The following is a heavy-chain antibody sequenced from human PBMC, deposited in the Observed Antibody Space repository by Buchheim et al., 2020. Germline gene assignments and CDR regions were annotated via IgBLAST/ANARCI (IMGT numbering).Heavy chain of an antibody. J-gene: IGHJ4*02. Sequence: EVQLVESGGGLVQPGGSLRLSCAASGFTFSSYWMSWVRQAPGKGLEWVANIKQDGSEKYYVDSVKGRFTISRDNAKNSLYLQMNSLKAEDTAVYYCARDSYYYDSSGSLFDYWGQGTL. CDR3: ARDSYYYDSSGSLFDY. V-gene: IGHV3-7*01. D-gene: IGHD3-22*01. CDR2: IKQDGSEK. CDR1: GFTFSSYW.